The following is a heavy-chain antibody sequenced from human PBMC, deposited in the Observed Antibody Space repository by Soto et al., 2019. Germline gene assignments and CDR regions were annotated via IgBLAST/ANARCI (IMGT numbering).Heavy chain of an antibody. D-gene: IGHD6-13*01. CDR1: GFTFSNYW. CDR2: VNNDGTET. CDR3: ARGGLQHALDV. Sequence: EVQLVESGGGLVQPGGSLRLSCAASGFTFSNYWMYWVRQAPGKGLVWVSRVNNDGTETTHADSVKGRFTISRDNAENTLYLQMNSLRAEDTAVYYCARGGLQHALDVWGQGSTVTFSS. J-gene: IGHJ6*02. V-gene: IGHV3-74*03.